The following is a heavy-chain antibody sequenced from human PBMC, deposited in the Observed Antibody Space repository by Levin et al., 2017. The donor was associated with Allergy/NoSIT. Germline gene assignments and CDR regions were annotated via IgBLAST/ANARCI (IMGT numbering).Heavy chain of an antibody. V-gene: IGHV3-72*01. CDR3: ADLGRGYFG. Sequence: LSLTCAASGFLFSDHYMDRVRQAPGKGLEWVGRITSKTRSFTAEYAASVRGRFTISRDDSMNSVYLQMSSLKTEDTAVYSCADLGRGYFGWGPGTLVTVSS. CDR1: GFLFSDHY. CDR2: ITSKTRSFTA. J-gene: IGHJ4*02. D-gene: IGHD2/OR15-2a*01.